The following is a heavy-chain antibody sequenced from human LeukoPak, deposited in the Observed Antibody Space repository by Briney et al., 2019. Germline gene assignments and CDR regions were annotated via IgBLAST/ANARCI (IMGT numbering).Heavy chain of an antibody. D-gene: IGHD1-14*01. Sequence: ASVKVSCKASGYTFTGYYMHWVRQAPGQGLEWMGWINPNSGGKNYAQKFQGRVTMTRDNSISTAIMELNRQSSDDTAVYNCTRDHSREPSPGSDYYYGMDDWGQGTTVTVSS. CDR3: TRDHSREPSPGSDYYYGMDD. CDR1: GYTFTGYY. J-gene: IGHJ6*02. CDR2: INPNSGGK. V-gene: IGHV1-2*02.